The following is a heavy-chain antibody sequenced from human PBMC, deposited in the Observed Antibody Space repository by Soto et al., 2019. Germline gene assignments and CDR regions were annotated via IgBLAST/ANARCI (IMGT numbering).Heavy chain of an antibody. Sequence: QVQLVESGGGLVKPGGSLRLSCAASGFTFSDYYMSWIRQAPGKGLEWVSYISSSSSYTNYADSVKGRFTISRDNAKNSLYLQMNSLRDEETAVYYCARVTPDYDSSASEYWGQGALVTVSS. V-gene: IGHV3-11*06. J-gene: IGHJ4*02. CDR1: GFTFSDYY. D-gene: IGHD3-22*01. CDR3: ARVTPDYDSSASEY. CDR2: ISSSSSYT.